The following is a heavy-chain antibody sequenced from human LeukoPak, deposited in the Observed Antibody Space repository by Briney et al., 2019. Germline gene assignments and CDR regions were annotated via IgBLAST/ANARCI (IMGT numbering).Heavy chain of an antibody. CDR1: GFTFTDYW. CDR2: ISKEGDNA. V-gene: IGHV3-74*01. J-gene: IGHJ6*03. D-gene: IGHD3-10*01. Sequence: GGSLRLSCAASGFTFTDYWMHWVRQVPGKGLVWLSRISKEGDNAVYADFAKGRFTISRDNSKNTLYLQMNSLRAEDTAVYYCASGSGSYRTPYYYMDVWGTGTTVTVSS. CDR3: ASGSGSYRTPYYYMDV.